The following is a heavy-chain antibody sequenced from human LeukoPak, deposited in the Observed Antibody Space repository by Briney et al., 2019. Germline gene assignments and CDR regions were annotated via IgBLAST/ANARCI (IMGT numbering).Heavy chain of an antibody. CDR3: ARVSGFWSGYPNWFDP. V-gene: IGHV4-59*01. CDR1: GGSISSYY. J-gene: IGHJ5*02. Sequence: SETLSLTCTVSGGSISSYYWSWIRQPPGQGLEWIGYIYYSGSTNYNPSLKSRVTISVDTSKHQFSLKLSSVTAADTAVYYCARVSGFWSGYPNWFDPWGQGTLVTVSS. CDR2: IYYSGST. D-gene: IGHD3-3*01.